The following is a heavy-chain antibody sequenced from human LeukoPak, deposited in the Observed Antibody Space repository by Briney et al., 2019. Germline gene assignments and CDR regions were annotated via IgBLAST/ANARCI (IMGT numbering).Heavy chain of an antibody. CDR3: ARDLAQLWSDFNY. D-gene: IGHD5-18*01. J-gene: IGHJ4*02. V-gene: IGHV1-2*02. CDR2: INPNSGGT. CDR1: GYTFTGYY. Sequence: GASVKVSCKASGYTFTGYYMHWVRQAPGQGLEWMGWINPNSGGTNYAQKFQGRVTMTRDTSISTAYMELSRLRSDDTAVYYCARDLAQLWSDFNYWGQGTLVTVSS.